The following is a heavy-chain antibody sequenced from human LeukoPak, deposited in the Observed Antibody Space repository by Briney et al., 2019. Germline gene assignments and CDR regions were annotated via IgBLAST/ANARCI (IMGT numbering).Heavy chain of an antibody. V-gene: IGHV4-39*01. J-gene: IGHJ4*02. CDR2: IYYSGST. CDR3: ARHQIRDGYNYFDY. Sequence: SETLSLTCTVSGGSISSSSYYWGWIRQPPGKGLEWIGSIYYSGSTYYNPSLKSRVTISVDTSKNQFSLKLSSVTAADTAVYYCARHQIRDGYNYFDYWGQGTLDTVSS. CDR1: GGSISSSSYY. D-gene: IGHD5-24*01.